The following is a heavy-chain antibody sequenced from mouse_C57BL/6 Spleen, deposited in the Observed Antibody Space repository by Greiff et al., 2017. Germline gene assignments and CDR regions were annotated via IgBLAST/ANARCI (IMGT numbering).Heavy chain of an antibody. V-gene: IGHV1-9*01. Sequence: QVQLQQSGAELMKPGASVKLSCKATGYTFTGYWIEWVKQRPGHGLEWIGEILPGSGSTNYNEKFKGKATFTADTSSNTAYMQLSSLTTEDSAIYYCARRYYSNYGGAMDYWGQGTSVTVSS. D-gene: IGHD2-5*01. CDR3: ARRYYSNYGGAMDY. CDR2: ILPGSGST. J-gene: IGHJ4*01. CDR1: GYTFTGYW.